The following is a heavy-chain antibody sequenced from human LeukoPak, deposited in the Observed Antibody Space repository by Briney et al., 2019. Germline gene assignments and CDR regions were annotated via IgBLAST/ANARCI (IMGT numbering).Heavy chain of an antibody. CDR2: ISAYNGNT. CDR3: ARDLGGDFWSGYLHYYYYYYMDV. Sequence: ASAKVSCKASGYTFTSYGISWVRQAPGQGLEGMGWISAYNGNTNYAQKLQGRVTMTTDTSTSTAYMELRSLRSDDAAVYYCARDLGGDFWSGYLHYYYYYYMDVWGKGTTVTVSS. J-gene: IGHJ6*03. V-gene: IGHV1-18*01. D-gene: IGHD3-3*01. CDR1: GYTFTSYG.